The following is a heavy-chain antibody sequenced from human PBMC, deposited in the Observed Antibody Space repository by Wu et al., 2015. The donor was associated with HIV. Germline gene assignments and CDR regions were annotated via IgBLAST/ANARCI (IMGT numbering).Heavy chain of an antibody. CDR1: GGIFTNFG. D-gene: IGHD1-1*01. CDR2: IIPMFKTP. J-gene: IGHJ4*02. CDR3: VVAATAFESLDY. Sequence: QVQLEQSGAEMKKPGSSMKVSCKASGGIFTNFGVSWLRQAPGHGPEWMGGIIPMFKTPNYARIFRDRLTFIADDSSTTVYMELNTLTSADTAVYFCVVAATAFESLDYWGQGTPVTVSS. V-gene: IGHV1-69*12.